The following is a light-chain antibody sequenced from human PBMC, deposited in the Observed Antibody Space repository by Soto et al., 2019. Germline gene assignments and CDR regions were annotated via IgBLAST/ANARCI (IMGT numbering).Light chain of an antibody. Sequence: QSALTQPASVSGSPGQSITISCTGASSDVGGYNYLSWYLQHPGKAPKLLIYEVSNRPSGVSNRFSGSKSGNTASLTISGLQAEDEADYYCSSYTVSSTLVFGGGTKLT. CDR2: EVS. CDR3: SSYTVSSTLV. J-gene: IGLJ2*01. CDR1: SSDVGGYNY. V-gene: IGLV2-14*01.